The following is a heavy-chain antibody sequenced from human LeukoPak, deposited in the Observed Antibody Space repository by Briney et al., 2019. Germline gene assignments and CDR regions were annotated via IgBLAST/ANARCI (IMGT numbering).Heavy chain of an antibody. CDR2: ISSSSGTI. CDR3: ARVWGYRNGFDY. J-gene: IGHJ4*02. CDR1: GFTFSSYS. D-gene: IGHD5-12*01. V-gene: IGHV3-48*02. Sequence: PGGSLRLSCAASGFTFSSYSVNWVRQAPGKGLEWVSYISSSSGTIYYADSVKGRFTISRDNAKNSLYLQMNSLRDEDTAVYYCARVWGYRNGFDYWGQGTLVTVSS.